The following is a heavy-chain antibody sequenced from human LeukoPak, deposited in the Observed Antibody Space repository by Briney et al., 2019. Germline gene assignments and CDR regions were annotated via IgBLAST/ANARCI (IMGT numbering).Heavy chain of an antibody. CDR2: ISPSRSYI. CDR3: ARGRGCSSMSCYPDF. V-gene: IGHV3-21*06. CDR1: GFSFSGYS. Sequence: PGGSLRLSCAASGFSFSGYSINWVRQAPGKGLEWVSSISPSRSYIYYADSVKGRFTISRDNAKNSVYLLMNSLRAEDTAVYYCARGRGCSSMSCYPDFWGQGTLVTVSS. D-gene: IGHD2-2*01. J-gene: IGHJ4*02.